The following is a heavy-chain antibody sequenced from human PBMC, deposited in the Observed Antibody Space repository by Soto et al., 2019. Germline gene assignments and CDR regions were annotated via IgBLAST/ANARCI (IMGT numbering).Heavy chain of an antibody. CDR2: VWYDGTNE. V-gene: IGHV3-33*01. CDR3: ARALGTAMAYFDY. Sequence: QVQLVESGGGVVQPGRSLRLSCVVSGFTFSSYGMHWVRQAPGKGLEWVALVWYDGTNEYYSDSVKGRFTISRDNSENTLYLQMNSLRAEDTAVYYCARALGTAMAYFDYWGQGTLVTVSS. J-gene: IGHJ4*02. CDR1: GFTFSSYG. D-gene: IGHD5-18*01.